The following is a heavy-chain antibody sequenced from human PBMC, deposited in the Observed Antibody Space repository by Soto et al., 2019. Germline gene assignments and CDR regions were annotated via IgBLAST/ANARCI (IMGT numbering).Heavy chain of an antibody. Sequence: ASVKVSCKASGYTFTSYDINWVRQATGQGLEWMGWMNPNSGNTGYAQKFQGRVTMTRNTSISTAYMELSSLRSEDTAVYYCARLPILGGNDAFDIWGQGTMVTVSS. CDR2: MNPNSGNT. D-gene: IGHD1-26*01. V-gene: IGHV1-8*01. J-gene: IGHJ3*02. CDR3: ARLPILGGNDAFDI. CDR1: GYTFTSYD.